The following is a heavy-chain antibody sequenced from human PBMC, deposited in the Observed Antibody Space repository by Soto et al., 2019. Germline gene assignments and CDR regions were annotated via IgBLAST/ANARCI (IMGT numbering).Heavy chain of an antibody. V-gene: IGHV3-23*01. D-gene: IGHD1-1*01. CDR1: GFTFSTVA. CDR3: AKLYWNPRYFDY. J-gene: IGHJ4*02. Sequence: GGSLRLSCVASGFTFSTVAMTWVRHAPGKGLEWVSSISDNGGNTDYADSVRGRFTLSRDNSKNTLYLQMNHLKAEDTAVYYCAKLYWNPRYFDYWGQGARVTVSS. CDR2: ISDNGGNT.